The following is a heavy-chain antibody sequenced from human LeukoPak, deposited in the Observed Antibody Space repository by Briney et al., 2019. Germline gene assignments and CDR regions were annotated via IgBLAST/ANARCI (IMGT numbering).Heavy chain of an antibody. CDR1: GGTFSSYA. Sequence: SVKVSCKASGGTFSSYAISWVRQAPGQGLEWMGGIIPIFGTANYAQKFQGRVTITTDESTSTAYMELSSLRSEDTAVYYCARDHVTHKGLGYDPYYYYYGMDVWGQGTTVTVSS. CDR3: ARDHVTHKGLGYDPYYYYYGMDV. V-gene: IGHV1-69*05. CDR2: IIPIFGTA. J-gene: IGHJ6*02. D-gene: IGHD3-3*01.